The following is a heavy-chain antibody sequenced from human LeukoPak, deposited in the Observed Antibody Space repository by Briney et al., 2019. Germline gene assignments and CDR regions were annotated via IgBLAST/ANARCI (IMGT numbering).Heavy chain of an antibody. D-gene: IGHD6-19*01. V-gene: IGHV4-4*07. CDR3: ARDRVAVAADWFDP. CDR1: GGSISSYY. CDR2: IYTSGST. J-gene: IGHJ5*02. Sequence: SETLSLTCTVSGGSISSYYWSWIRQPAGKGLEWIGRIYTSGSTNYNPPLKSRVTMSVDTSKNQFSLKLSSVTAADTAVYYCARDRVAVAADWFDPWGQGTLVTVSP.